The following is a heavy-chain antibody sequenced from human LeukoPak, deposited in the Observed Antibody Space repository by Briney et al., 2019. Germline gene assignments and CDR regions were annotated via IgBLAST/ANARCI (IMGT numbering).Heavy chain of an antibody. D-gene: IGHD4-17*01. CDR1: GFIFSSYG. J-gene: IGHJ2*01. CDR3: ARGGYGAYYFDL. V-gene: IGHV3-33*01. Sequence: GGSLRLSCAASGFIFSSYGMHWVRQAPGKGLEWVAVIWYDGSNKYYADSAKGRFAISRDNAENTLHLQMNSLRAEDTAVYYCARGGYGAYYFDLWGRGTLVTVSS. CDR2: IWYDGSNK.